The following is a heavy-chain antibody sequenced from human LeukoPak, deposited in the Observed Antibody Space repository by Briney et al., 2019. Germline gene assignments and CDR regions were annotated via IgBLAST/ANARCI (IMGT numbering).Heavy chain of an antibody. CDR2: IYFEGKT. CDR3: ARLGYYDSSALKGMDV. V-gene: IGHV4-38-2*02. J-gene: IGHJ6*02. Sequence: SGTLSLTCSVSGYSISSEYYWGWIRQPPGKGLEWIASIYFEGKTYYNPSLKSRLTISLDTSKNQMSLKLSSVTAADTAVYYCARLGYYDSSALKGMDVWGQGTTVTVSS. CDR1: GYSISSEYY. D-gene: IGHD3-22*01.